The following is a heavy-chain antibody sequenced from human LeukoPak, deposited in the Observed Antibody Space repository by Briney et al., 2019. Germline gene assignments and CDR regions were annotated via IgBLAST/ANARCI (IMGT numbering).Heavy chain of an antibody. V-gene: IGHV1-18*01. CDR1: GYTFTSYG. D-gene: IGHD2-15*01. Sequence: ASVKVSCKASGYTFTSYGISWVRQAPGQGLEWMGWISAYNGNTNYAQKLQGRVTMTTDTSTSTAYMELRSLRSDDAAVYYCARESVGYCSGGSCYSFFDYWGQGTLVTVSS. CDR2: ISAYNGNT. CDR3: ARESVGYCSGGSCYSFFDY. J-gene: IGHJ4*02.